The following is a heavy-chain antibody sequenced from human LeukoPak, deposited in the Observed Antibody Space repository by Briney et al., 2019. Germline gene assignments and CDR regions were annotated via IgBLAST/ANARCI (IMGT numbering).Heavy chain of an antibody. CDR3: ARVGMATLTLAWFDP. CDR2: INSDGSST. J-gene: IGHJ5*02. Sequence: GGSLRLSCAASGFTFSSYWMHWVRQAPGKGLVWVSHINSDGSSTSYADSVKGRFTISRDNAKNTLYLQMNSLRAEDTAVYYCARVGMATLTLAWFDPWGQGTLVTVSS. V-gene: IGHV3-74*01. CDR1: GFTFSSYW. D-gene: IGHD5-24*01.